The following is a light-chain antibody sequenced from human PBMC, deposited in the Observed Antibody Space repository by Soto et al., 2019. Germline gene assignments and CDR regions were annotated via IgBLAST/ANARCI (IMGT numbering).Light chain of an antibody. Sequence: QSALTQPASVSGSPGQSITISCTGTSSDVGGYNYVSWYQQHPGKAPKLMIYDVSNRPSGVSNRFSGSKSGNTASLTISGIQAEYEADYYCSSYTSSSTYVFGTGTKLTVL. CDR1: SSDVGGYNY. CDR2: DVS. CDR3: SSYTSSSTYV. V-gene: IGLV2-14*01. J-gene: IGLJ1*01.